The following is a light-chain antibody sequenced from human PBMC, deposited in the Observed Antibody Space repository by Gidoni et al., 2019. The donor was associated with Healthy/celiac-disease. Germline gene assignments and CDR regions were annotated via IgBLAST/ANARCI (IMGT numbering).Light chain of an antibody. CDR1: QSVSSS. V-gene: IGKV3-11*01. Sequence: EIVLTQSPATLSLSPGERATLSCRASQSVSSSLAWYQQKPGQAPRLLIYDASNRATGIPARFSGSGSGTDFTLTISSLEPEDFAVYYCQQRSNWPPWTFXQXTKVEIK. CDR3: QQRSNWPPWT. J-gene: IGKJ1*01. CDR2: DAS.